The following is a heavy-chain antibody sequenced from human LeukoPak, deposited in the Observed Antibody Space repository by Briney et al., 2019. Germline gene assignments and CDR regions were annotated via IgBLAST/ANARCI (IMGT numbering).Heavy chain of an antibody. CDR1: GFSFRSYW. CDR3: ARINWDDGVVSGFDQ. J-gene: IGHJ5*02. V-gene: IGHV3-7*03. Sequence: GGSLTLSCAASGFSFRSYWMSWVRQAPGKGLEWVANIRQDGNEIYYADSAKGRFSISRDNAKNSLFLQMNILRVEDTAVFYCARINWDDGVVSGFDQWGQGTLVTVSS. CDR2: IRQDGNEI. D-gene: IGHD3-10*01.